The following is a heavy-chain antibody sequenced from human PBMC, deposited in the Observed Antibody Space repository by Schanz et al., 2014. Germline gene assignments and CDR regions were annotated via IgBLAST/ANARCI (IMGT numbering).Heavy chain of an antibody. Sequence: VQLVESGGGLVKPGGSLRLSCAASGITLSGYGLHWVRQAPGKGLEWVALISYDGNTKYYADSVKGRFTISRDNAKNSLYLQMNSLTAEDTAVYYCARGVRIDYWGQGTLVTVSS. CDR1: GITLSGYG. D-gene: IGHD3-3*01. CDR2: ISYDGNTK. CDR3: ARGVRIDY. J-gene: IGHJ4*02. V-gene: IGHV3-30*03.